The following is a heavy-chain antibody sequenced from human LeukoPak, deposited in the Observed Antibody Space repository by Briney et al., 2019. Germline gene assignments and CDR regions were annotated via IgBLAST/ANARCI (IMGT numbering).Heavy chain of an antibody. CDR2: IYFIGST. V-gene: IGHV4-59*08. CDR1: RGSISDYF. J-gene: IGHJ4*02. Sequence: TASETLSLTCTVSRGSISDYFWTWIRQPPGKGLEWIGYIYFIGSTNYNPSLKSRVTISVDTSKNQFSLKLRSVTAADTAVYYCARAANLPLDYWGQGTLVTVSS. CDR3: ARAANLPLDY.